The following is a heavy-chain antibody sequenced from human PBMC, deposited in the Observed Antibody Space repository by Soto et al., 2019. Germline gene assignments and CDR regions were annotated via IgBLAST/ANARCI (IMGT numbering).Heavy chain of an antibody. CDR3: ARREIQGPIDY. V-gene: IGHV4-28*01. J-gene: IGHJ4*02. CDR2: IYYSWTT. Sequence: QVQLQESGPGLVNPSDTLSLTCAVSGYSISSSNWWGWIRQPPGKGLEWIGYIYYSWTTYYNPSLKSRVTMSVDTSKNQFSLKLTSVTAVDTAVYYCARREIQGPIDYWGQGTLVTVSS. D-gene: IGHD1-26*01. CDR1: GYSISSSNW.